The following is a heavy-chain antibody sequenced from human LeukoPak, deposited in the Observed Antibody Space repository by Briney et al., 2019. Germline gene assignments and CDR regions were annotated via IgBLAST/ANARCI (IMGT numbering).Heavy chain of an antibody. J-gene: IGHJ5*02. CDR3: ASSDYSNLPQSLAFDP. D-gene: IGHD4-11*01. CDR2: ISSSGSTI. Sequence: GGSLRLSCAASGFTFSDYYMSWIRQAPGKGLEWVSYISSSGSTIYYADSVKGRFTISRGNAKNSLYLQMNSLRAEDTAVYYCASSDYSNLPQSLAFDPWGQGTLVTVSS. CDR1: GFTFSDYY. V-gene: IGHV3-11*01.